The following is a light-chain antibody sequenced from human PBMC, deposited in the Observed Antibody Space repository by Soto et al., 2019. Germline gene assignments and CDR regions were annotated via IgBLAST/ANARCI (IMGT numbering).Light chain of an antibody. J-gene: IGLJ3*02. V-gene: IGLV2-8*01. CDR1: NSDVGTYNY. CDR3: SSHAGSNNLG. CDR2: EVS. Sequence: QSVLAQPPSASGSPGQSVTITCTGTNSDVGTYNYVSWYQHHPGKAPKFLIYEVSRRPVGVPDRFSGSKSGNTASLTVSGLQAEDEADYYCSSHAGSNNLGFGGGTQLTVL.